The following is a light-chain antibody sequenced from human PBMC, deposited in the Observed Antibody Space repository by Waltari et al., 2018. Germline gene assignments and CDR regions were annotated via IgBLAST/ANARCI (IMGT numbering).Light chain of an antibody. CDR2: NAS. CDR1: QNTTNN. V-gene: IGKV3-15*01. CDR3: QVRTNWLWT. Sequence: EVVVTQSPATLSLSPGERVTLSCRASQNTTNNLAWFQQRPGQAPRLLIYNASTRATDIPARFSGSGSGTEFTLTINSLQPEDLAIYYCQVRTNWLWTFGQGTKV. J-gene: IGKJ1*01.